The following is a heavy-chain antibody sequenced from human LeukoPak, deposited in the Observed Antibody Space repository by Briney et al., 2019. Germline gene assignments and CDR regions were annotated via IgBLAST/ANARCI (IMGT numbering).Heavy chain of an antibody. J-gene: IGHJ4*02. D-gene: IGHD3-10*01. CDR3: AKDIKLLNSGTSPDY. Sequence: PGGSLRLSCAASGFTFSNYGMHWVRQAPGKGLAWVAVISYDGSNEYYADSVKGRFTISRDNSKNTLYLQMNSLRVEDTAVYYCAKDIKLLNSGTSPDYWGQGTLVTVSS. CDR2: ISYDGSNE. CDR1: GFTFSNYG. V-gene: IGHV3-30*18.